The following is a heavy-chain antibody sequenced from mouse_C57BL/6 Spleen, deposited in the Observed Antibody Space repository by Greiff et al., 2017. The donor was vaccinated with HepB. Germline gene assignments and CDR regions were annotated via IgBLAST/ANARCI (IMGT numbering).Heavy chain of an antibody. CDR3: TRGGLLRVYYYAMDY. CDR1: GYTFTSYW. CDR2: IYPGNSDT. V-gene: IGHV1-5*01. Sequence: EVQLQQSGTVLARPGASVKMSCKTSGYTFTSYWMHWVKQRPGQGLEWIGAIYPGNSDTSYNQKFKGKAKLTAVTSASSAYMELSSLTNEDSAVYYCTRGGLLRVYYYAMDYWGQGTSVTVSS. D-gene: IGHD1-1*01. J-gene: IGHJ4*01.